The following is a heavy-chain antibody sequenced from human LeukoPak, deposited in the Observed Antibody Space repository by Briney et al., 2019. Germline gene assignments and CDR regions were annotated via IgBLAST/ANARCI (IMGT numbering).Heavy chain of an antibody. CDR1: GYTFTAYY. J-gene: IGHJ4*02. CDR2: IYPNSGGT. CDR3: ARAIGESYGSGSYYS. Sequence: ASVKVSCKASGYTFTAYYMHWVRQAPGQGLEWMGWIYPNSGGTNYAQKFQGRVTMTRDTSISTAYMELSSLRSDDTAVYYCARAIGESYGSGSYYSWGQGTLVTVSS. D-gene: IGHD3-10*01. V-gene: IGHV1-2*02.